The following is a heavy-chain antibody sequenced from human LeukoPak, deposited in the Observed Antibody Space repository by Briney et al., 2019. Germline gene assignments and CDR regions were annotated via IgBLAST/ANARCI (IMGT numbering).Heavy chain of an antibody. Sequence: PGGSLRLSCAASGFTFSRYWMHWVRQAPGKGLVWVSCIKSDGSTNYADSVKGRFTISRDNAKNTVSLQMNSLRAEDTGVYYCARAPAEIGGYYPEYFRHWGQGTLVTVSS. CDR3: ARAPAEIGGYYPEYFRH. CDR2: IKSDGST. CDR1: GFTFSRYW. J-gene: IGHJ1*01. V-gene: IGHV3-74*01. D-gene: IGHD3-22*01.